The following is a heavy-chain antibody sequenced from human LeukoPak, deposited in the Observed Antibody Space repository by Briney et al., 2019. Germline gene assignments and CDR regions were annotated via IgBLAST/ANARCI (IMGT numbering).Heavy chain of an antibody. CDR1: GFTFTSYW. CDR3: ARDSFNSGQALGIEGSGWYSAFDI. D-gene: IGHD6-19*01. V-gene: IGHV3-7*01. CDR2: INQDGSEK. J-gene: IGHJ3*02. Sequence: PGGSLRLSCAASGFTFTSYWMSWVRQAPGKGLEWVANINQDGSEKKYVDSVKGRFTISRDNAKNSLYLQMNSLRGEDTAVYYCARDSFNSGQALGIEGSGWYSAFDIWGQGTMVTVSS.